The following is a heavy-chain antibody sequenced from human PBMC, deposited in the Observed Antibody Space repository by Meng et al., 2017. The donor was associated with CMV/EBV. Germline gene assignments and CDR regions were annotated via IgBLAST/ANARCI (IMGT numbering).Heavy chain of an antibody. CDR3: ATDILTHFDY. D-gene: IGHD3-9*01. J-gene: IGHJ4*02. Sequence: QVHLVQSGAGVQRPGASVKVSCKASGYTFTSYGTSWVRQAPGQGLEWMGWISAYNGNTNYAQKLQGRVTMTTDTSTSTAYMELRSLRSDDTAVYYCATDILTHFDYWGQGTLVTVSS. CDR1: GYTFTSYG. CDR2: ISAYNGNT. V-gene: IGHV1-18*01.